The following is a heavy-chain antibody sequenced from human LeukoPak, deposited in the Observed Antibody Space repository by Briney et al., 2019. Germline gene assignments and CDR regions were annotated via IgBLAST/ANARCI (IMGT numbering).Heavy chain of an antibody. Sequence: ASVKVSCKASGYTFTSYDINWVRQATGQGPEWMGWINPDSGGSEYGQKFQGRVTFTSDTSSTTIYMEVRSLKSDDTAVYYCARDMTGGIWARAPSFDHWGQGTLVTVSS. J-gene: IGHJ4*02. V-gene: IGHV1-2*02. CDR1: GYTFTSYD. CDR3: ARDMTGGIWARAPSFDH. D-gene: IGHD1-14*01. CDR2: INPDSGGS.